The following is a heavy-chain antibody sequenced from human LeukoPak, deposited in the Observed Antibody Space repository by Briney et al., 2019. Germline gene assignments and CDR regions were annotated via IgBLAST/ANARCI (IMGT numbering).Heavy chain of an antibody. Sequence: PSETLSLACTVSGGSISSYYWSWIRQPPGKGLEWIGYIYYSGSTNYNPSLKSRVTISVDTSKNQFSLKLSSVTAADTAVYYCARGSMVRGVSSYYYYMDVWGKGTTVTISS. D-gene: IGHD3-10*01. CDR3: ARGSMVRGVSSYYYYMDV. J-gene: IGHJ6*03. CDR1: GGSISSYY. V-gene: IGHV4-59*01. CDR2: IYYSGST.